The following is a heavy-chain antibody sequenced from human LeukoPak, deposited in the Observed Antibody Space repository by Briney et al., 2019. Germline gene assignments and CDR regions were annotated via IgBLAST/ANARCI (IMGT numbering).Heavy chain of an antibody. V-gene: IGHV4-30-2*01. CDR3: ARGGFWILEWLLVPAFDI. D-gene: IGHD3-3*01. J-gene: IGHJ3*02. CDR2: IYHSGST. Sequence: SETLSLTCTVSGGSISSGGYYWTWIRQPPGKGLEWIGYIYHSGSTYYNPSLKSRVTISVDRSKNQFSLKLSSVTAADTAVYYCARGGFWILEWLLVPAFDIWGQGTLVTVSS. CDR1: GGSISSGGYY.